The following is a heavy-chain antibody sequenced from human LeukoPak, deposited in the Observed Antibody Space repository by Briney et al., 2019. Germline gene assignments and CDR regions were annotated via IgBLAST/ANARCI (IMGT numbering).Heavy chain of an antibody. V-gene: IGHV3-48*03. CDR3: ARAGQKYSSSSILFDY. Sequence: GSLRLSCAASGFTFSNYEMNWVRQVPGKGLEWVSYISSSGTTIHYADSVKGRFTISRDNANNSLSLQMNSLRAEDTAVYYCARAGQKYSSSSILFDYWGQGTLVTVSS. J-gene: IGHJ4*02. CDR1: GFTFSNYE. CDR2: ISSSGTTI. D-gene: IGHD6-13*01.